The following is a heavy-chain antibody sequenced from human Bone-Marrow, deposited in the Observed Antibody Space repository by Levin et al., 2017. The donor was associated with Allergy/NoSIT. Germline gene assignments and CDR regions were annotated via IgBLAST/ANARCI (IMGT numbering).Heavy chain of an antibody. CDR3: ARGGPLSPVVAIAAVDH. D-gene: IGHD2-15*01. CDR1: GFTFSSYW. Sequence: GGSLRLSCAASGFTFSSYWMHWVRQAPGKGPVWVARINADASIITYADSVTGRFTISRDNSKNSLSLQMNSLRPEDSAVYYCARGGPLSPVVAIAAVDHWGQGALVSVSS. V-gene: IGHV3-74*01. CDR2: INADASII. J-gene: IGHJ4*02.